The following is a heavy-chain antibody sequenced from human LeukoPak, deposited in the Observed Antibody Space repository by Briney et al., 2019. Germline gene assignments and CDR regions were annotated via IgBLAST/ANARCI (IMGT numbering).Heavy chain of an antibody. CDR2: IYYSGST. V-gene: IGHV4-39*01. J-gene: IGHJ4*02. D-gene: IGHD5-18*01. CDR3: ASRTWIQLWLGDY. Sequence: SETLSLTCTVSGGSISSSSSYWGWIRQPPRKGLEWLGSIYYSGSTYYNPSLKSRVTISVDTSKNQFSLKLSSVTAADTAVYYCASRTWIQLWLGDYWGQGTLVTVSS. CDR1: GGSISSSSSY.